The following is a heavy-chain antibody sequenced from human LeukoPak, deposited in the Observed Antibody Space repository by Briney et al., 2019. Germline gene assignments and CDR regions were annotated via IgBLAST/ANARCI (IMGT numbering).Heavy chain of an antibody. Sequence: GASVKVSCKASGYTFTGYYMHWVRQAPGRGLEWMGWINPNSGGTNYAQKFQGRVTMTRDTSISTAYMELSRLRSDDTAVYYCARDASRTLYSSSGLDAFDIWGQGTMVTVSS. CDR3: ARDASRTLYSSSGLDAFDI. D-gene: IGHD6-6*01. V-gene: IGHV1-2*02. J-gene: IGHJ3*02. CDR2: INPNSGGT. CDR1: GYTFTGYY.